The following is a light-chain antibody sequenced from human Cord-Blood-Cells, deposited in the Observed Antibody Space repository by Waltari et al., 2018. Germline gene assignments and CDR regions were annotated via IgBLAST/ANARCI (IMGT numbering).Light chain of an antibody. V-gene: IGLV1-36*01. J-gene: IGLJ2*01. CDR1: SSNIGNNA. CDR3: AAWYDSLNGVV. CDR2: YDD. Sequence: QSVLTQPPSVSEAPRQRVTISCSGSSSNIGNNAVTWYQQRPGKAPNHLIYYDDLLPAAASDRFSGSKSGTSASLAISGLQSEDEADYYCAAWYDSLNGVVFGGGTKLTVL.